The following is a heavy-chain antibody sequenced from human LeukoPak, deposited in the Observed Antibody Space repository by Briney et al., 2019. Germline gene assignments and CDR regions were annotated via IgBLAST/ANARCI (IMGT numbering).Heavy chain of an antibody. J-gene: IGHJ4*02. D-gene: IGHD3-10*01. CDR3: AKAGPTYYYGSGSYYSLDY. CDR1: GFTFSSYA. CDR2: ISGSGGST. V-gene: IGHV3-23*01. Sequence: GGSLRLPCAASGFTFSSYAMSWVRQAPGKGLEWISAISGSGGSTYYADSVKGRFTISRDNSKNTLYLQMNSLRAEDTAVYYCAKAGPTYYYGSGSYYSLDYWGQGTLVTVSS.